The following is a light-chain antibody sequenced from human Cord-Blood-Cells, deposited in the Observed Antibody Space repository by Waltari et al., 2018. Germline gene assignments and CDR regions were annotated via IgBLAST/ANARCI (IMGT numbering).Light chain of an antibody. V-gene: IGKV3-20*01. CDR1: QSVSSNY. J-gene: IGKJ4*01. Sequence: ELVVTQSPGTLSLSPGERATLYLRASQSVSSNYLAWYQQKSGQAHRLLIYGASSRATGIPDRFSGSGSGTDFTLTISRLEPEDFAVYYCQQYGSSPLTFGGGTKVEIK. CDR3: QQYGSSPLT. CDR2: GAS.